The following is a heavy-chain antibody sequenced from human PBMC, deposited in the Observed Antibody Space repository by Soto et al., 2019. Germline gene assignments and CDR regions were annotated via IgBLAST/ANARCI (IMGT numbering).Heavy chain of an antibody. V-gene: IGHV3-30*18. CDR3: AKGVAWDY. CDR1: GFTFSSYG. J-gene: IGHJ4*02. Sequence: QVQLVESGGGVVQPGRSLRLSCAASGFTFSSYGMHWVRQAPGKGLEWVAVISYDGSNKYYADYVKGRFTIPRDNSKNTLYLQMNSLRAEDTAVYYCAKGVAWDYWGQGTLVTVSS. D-gene: IGHD5-12*01. CDR2: ISYDGSNK.